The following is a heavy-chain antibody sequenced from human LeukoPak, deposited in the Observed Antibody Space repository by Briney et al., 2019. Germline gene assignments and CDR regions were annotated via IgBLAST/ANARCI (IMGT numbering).Heavy chain of an antibody. D-gene: IGHD1-26*01. CDR1: GYTFTGDY. CDR2: INPNSGGT. Sequence: ASVKVSCKASGYTFTGDYMHWVRQAPGQGLEWMGWINPNSGGTNYAQKFQGRVTMTRDTSISTAYMELSRLRSDDTAVYYCAREGGVGATGAFDIWGQGTMVTVSS. J-gene: IGHJ3*02. CDR3: AREGGVGATGAFDI. V-gene: IGHV1-2*02.